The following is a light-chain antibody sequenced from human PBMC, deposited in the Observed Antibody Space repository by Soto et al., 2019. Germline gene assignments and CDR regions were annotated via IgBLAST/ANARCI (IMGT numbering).Light chain of an antibody. J-gene: IGKJ5*01. V-gene: IGKV3-20*01. CDR3: QQYGGSPIT. Sequence: EIVLTQSPYTLSLSPGLRSTLACRASQSVTTRLAWYQQKNGQPPRIIISGASVRASGVPVRISGSGYGTDFNLTISRLEPEDFALYYCQQYGGSPITFGLGTRLEIK. CDR2: GAS. CDR1: QSVTTR.